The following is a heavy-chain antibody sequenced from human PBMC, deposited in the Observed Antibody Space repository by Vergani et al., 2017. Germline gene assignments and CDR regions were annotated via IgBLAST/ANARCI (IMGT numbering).Heavy chain of an antibody. CDR1: GGTFSSYT. D-gene: IGHD1-7*01. Sequence: QVQLVQSGAEVKKPGSSVKVSCKASGGTFSSYTISWVRQAPGQGLEWMGRIIPILGIANYAQKFQGRVTITADKSTSTAYMELSSLRSEDTAVYYCVTHRITGTSADDYWGQGTLVTVSS. CDR2: IIPILGIA. V-gene: IGHV1-69*02. CDR3: VTHRITGTSADDY. J-gene: IGHJ4*02.